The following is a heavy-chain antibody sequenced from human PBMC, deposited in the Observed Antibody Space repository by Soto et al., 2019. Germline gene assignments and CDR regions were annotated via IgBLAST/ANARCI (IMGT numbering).Heavy chain of an antibody. CDR3: ASLGVDTAMVPFDY. CDR1: GGTFSSYA. Sequence: QVQLVQSGAEVKKPGSSVKVSCKASGGTFSSYAISWVRQAPGQGLEWMGGIIPIFGTANYAQKFQGRVTITADKSTITAYVEVSSLRSEDTAVYYCASLGVDTAMVPFDYWGQGTLVTVSS. CDR2: IIPIFGTA. J-gene: IGHJ4*02. V-gene: IGHV1-69*06. D-gene: IGHD5-18*01.